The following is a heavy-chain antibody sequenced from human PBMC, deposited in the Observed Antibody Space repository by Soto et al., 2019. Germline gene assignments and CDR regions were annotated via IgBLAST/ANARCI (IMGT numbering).Heavy chain of an antibody. D-gene: IGHD3-22*01. CDR2: ISAYNGNT. Sequence: ASVKVSCKASGYTFTSYGISWVRQAPGQGLEWMGWISAYNGNTNYAQKLQGRVTMTTDTSTSTAYMELRSLRSDDTAVYYCARDYYDSSGYSNWLDPWGQGNLVTFSS. CDR3: ARDYYDSSGYSNWLDP. CDR1: GYTFTSYG. J-gene: IGHJ5*02. V-gene: IGHV1-18*01.